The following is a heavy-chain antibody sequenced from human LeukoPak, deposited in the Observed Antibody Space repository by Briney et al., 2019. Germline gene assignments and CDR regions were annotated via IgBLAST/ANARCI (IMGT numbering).Heavy chain of an antibody. CDR1: GGSISSYY. J-gene: IGHJ6*03. CDR3: ARALPDGSGSYYKGRSYYYYMDV. Sequence: SETVSLTCTVSGGSISSYYWSWIRQPPGKGLEWIGYISYSGSTNYNPSLKSRVTISVDTSKNQFSLKLSSVTAADTAVYYCARALPDGSGSYYKGRSYYYYMDVWGKGTTVTVSS. V-gene: IGHV4-59*01. D-gene: IGHD3-10*01. CDR2: ISYSGST.